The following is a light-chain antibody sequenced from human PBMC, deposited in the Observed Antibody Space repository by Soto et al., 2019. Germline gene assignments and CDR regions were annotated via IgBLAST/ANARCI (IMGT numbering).Light chain of an antibody. CDR2: NAS. CDR1: QSISSC. Sequence: DIQMTQSPSTLSASVGDRVTITCRASQSISSCLAWYQQKPGKAPKLLIYNASSLESGVPSRFSGSGYGTEFTLTISSLQPDDFETYYCQQYNSYLYTFGHGTKLEIK. V-gene: IGKV1-5*03. CDR3: QQYNSYLYT. J-gene: IGKJ2*01.